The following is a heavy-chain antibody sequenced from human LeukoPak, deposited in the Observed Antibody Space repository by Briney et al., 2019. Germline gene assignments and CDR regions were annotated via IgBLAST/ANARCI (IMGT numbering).Heavy chain of an antibody. Sequence: PSETLSLTCTVSAGSLSSYYWSWIRQHPGKGLEWIGYIYYSGSTYYNPSLKSRVTISVDTSKNQFSLKLSSVTAADTAVYYCARASMTTVFWFDPWGQGTLVTVSS. J-gene: IGHJ5*02. D-gene: IGHD4-11*01. CDR2: IYYSGST. V-gene: IGHV4-59*06. CDR3: ARASMTTVFWFDP. CDR1: AGSLSSYY.